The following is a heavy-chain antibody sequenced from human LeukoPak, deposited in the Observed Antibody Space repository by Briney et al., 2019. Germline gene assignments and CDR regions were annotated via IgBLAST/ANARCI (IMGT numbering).Heavy chain of an antibody. V-gene: IGHV4-59*08. D-gene: IGHD5-18*01. CDR3: ARSGYSYVNF. CDR2: IFYSGST. CDR1: GGSTSSYY. J-gene: IGHJ4*02. Sequence: SETLSLTCTVSGGSTSSYYWSWIRQAPGKGLEWIGYIFYSGSTNYNPSLKSRVTISVDTSKNKFSLKVSSVTAADTAVYYCARSGYSYVNFWGQGTLVTVSS.